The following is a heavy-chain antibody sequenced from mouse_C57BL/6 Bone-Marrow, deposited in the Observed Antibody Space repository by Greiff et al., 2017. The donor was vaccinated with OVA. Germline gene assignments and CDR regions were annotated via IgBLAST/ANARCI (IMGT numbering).Heavy chain of an antibody. CDR3: ASKGGGELL. Sequence: QVQLQQPGTELVKPGASVKLSCKASGYTFTSYWLHWVKQRPGQGLEWIGNINPSNGGTNYNEKFKSKATLTVAKSSRTDYMQLSSLTSEDAAFYYCASKGGGELLWGQGTTLTVSS. V-gene: IGHV1-53*01. CDR1: GYTFTSYW. CDR2: INPSNGGT. J-gene: IGHJ2*01.